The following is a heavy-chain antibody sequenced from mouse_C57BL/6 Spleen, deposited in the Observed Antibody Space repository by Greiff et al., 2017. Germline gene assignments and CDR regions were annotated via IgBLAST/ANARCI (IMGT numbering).Heavy chain of an antibody. CDR1: GYSITSGYY. V-gene: IGHV3-6*01. CDR2: ISYDGSN. J-gene: IGHJ3*01. D-gene: IGHD1-1*01. Sequence: EVKLVESGPGLVKPSQSLSLTCSVTGYSITSGYYWNWIRQFPGNKLEWMGYISYDGSNNYNPSLKNRISITRDTSKNQFFLKLNSVTTEDTATYYCARDYYGSSYLWFAYWGQGTLVTVSA. CDR3: ARDYYGSSYLWFAY.